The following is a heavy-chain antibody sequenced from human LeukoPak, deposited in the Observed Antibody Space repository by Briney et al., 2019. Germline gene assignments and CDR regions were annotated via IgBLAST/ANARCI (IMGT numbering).Heavy chain of an antibody. D-gene: IGHD3-22*01. J-gene: IGHJ4*02. CDR2: IYYSGST. Sequence: SETLSLTCTVSGGSISSSSYYWGCIRQPPGKGLEWIGSIYYSGSTYYNPSLKSRVTISVDTSKNQFSLKLSSVTAADTAVYYCAMETVITTLDYWGQGTLVTVSS. V-gene: IGHV4-39*01. CDR3: AMETVITTLDY. CDR1: GGSISSSSYY.